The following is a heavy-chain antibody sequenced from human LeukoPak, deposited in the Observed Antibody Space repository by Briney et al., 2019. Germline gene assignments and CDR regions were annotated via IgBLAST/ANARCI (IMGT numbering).Heavy chain of an antibody. D-gene: IGHD3-16*01. CDR2: INPDSGGT. CDR3: ARERRAWGEDF. J-gene: IGHJ4*02. Sequence: ASVKVSCKASGYTFNGYYMHWVRQAPGQGLEWMGWINPDSGGTRYAQKFQGRVTMSRDTSISTAYMELSRLRSDDTAVYYCARERRAWGEDFWGQGTLVTVSS. CDR1: GYTFNGYY. V-gene: IGHV1-2*02.